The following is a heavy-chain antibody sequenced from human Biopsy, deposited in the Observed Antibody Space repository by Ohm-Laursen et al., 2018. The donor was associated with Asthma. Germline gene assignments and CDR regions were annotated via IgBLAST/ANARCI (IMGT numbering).Heavy chain of an antibody. CDR2: IFYSGST. CDR1: GGSVYSYDHH. J-gene: IGHJ6*02. CDR3: ARAQSYGDIYYGLDV. D-gene: IGHD2-21*02. Sequence: QTLSLTCSVFGGSVYSYDHHWSWIRQPPGKGLEWIGFIFYSGSTFYNPSLRSRITISVDTSKRQFSLSLRSVTVADTAVYFCARAQSYGDIYYGLDVWGQGTTVTVSS. V-gene: IGHV4-30-4*01.